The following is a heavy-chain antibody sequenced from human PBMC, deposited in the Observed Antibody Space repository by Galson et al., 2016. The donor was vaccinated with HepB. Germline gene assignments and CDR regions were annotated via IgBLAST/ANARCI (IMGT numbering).Heavy chain of an antibody. Sequence: SLRLSCAASGFTFSNFNMNWVRQAPGKGLEWVSSITRSSKYIYYADSVEGRFTIPRDNAKTILYLHMDSLRGEDTAVYYWARDFRFGELDSNYYGMDVWGQGTTVTVSS. J-gene: IGHJ6*02. CDR3: ARDFRFGELDSNYYGMDV. CDR2: ITRSSKYI. V-gene: IGHV3-21*01. CDR1: GFTFSNFN. D-gene: IGHD3-10*01.